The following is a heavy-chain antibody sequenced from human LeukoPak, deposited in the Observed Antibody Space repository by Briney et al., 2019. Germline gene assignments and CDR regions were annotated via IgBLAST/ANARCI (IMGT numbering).Heavy chain of an antibody. CDR1: GYTFTSYG. CDR3: AREGGSSGWIPVLRSSPYYYYGMDV. D-gene: IGHD6-19*01. V-gene: IGHV1-18*01. J-gene: IGHJ6*02. Sequence: GASVKVSCKASGYTFTSYGISWVRQAPGQGLEWMGWISAYNGNTNYAQKLQGRVTMTTDTSTSTAYMELRSLRSDDTAVYYCAREGGSSGWIPVLRSSPYYYYGMDVWGQGTTVTVSS. CDR2: ISAYNGNT.